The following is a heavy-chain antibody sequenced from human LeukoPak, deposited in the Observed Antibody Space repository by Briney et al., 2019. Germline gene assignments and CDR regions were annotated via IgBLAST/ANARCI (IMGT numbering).Heavy chain of an antibody. V-gene: IGHV3-48*01. CDR3: ARVPYGSGSYSLYYFDY. CDR1: GFTFSSYS. D-gene: IGHD3-10*01. J-gene: IGHJ4*02. CDR2: ISSSSSTI. Sequence: PGGSLRLSCAASGFTFSSYSMNWVRQAPGKGLEWVSYISSSSSTIYYADSVKGRFTISRDNAKNSLYLQMNSLRAEDTAVYYCARVPYGSGSYSLYYFDYWGQGTLVTVSS.